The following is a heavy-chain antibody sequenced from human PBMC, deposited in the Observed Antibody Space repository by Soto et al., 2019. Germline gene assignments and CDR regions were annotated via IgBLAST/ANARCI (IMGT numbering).Heavy chain of an antibody. CDR1: GFTFSSYE. CDR3: ARDPAIYSGKFDYGLDV. V-gene: IGHV3-48*03. D-gene: IGHD4-4*01. CDR2: IGTSGKTI. Sequence: PGGSLRLSCAVSGFTFSSYEMNWVRQAPRKGLEWVSYIGTSGKTIYYADSVRGRFTIPRDNAKNSLYLQMNSLRAEDTAVYFCARDPAIYSGKFDYGLDVWGRGTTVTV. J-gene: IGHJ6*02.